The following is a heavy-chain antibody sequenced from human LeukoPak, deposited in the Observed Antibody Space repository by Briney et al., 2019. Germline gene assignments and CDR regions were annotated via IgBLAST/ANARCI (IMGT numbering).Heavy chain of an antibody. J-gene: IGHJ1*01. V-gene: IGHV3-33*08. CDR1: GFTFSSYA. CDR2: IWYDGSNK. Sequence: GGSLRLSCAASGFTFSSYAMSWVRQAPGKGLEWVAVIWYDGSNKYYADSVKGRFTISRDNSKNTLYLQMNSLRAEDTAVYYCARDAVGLPQHWGQGTLVTVSS. CDR3: ARDAVGLPQH.